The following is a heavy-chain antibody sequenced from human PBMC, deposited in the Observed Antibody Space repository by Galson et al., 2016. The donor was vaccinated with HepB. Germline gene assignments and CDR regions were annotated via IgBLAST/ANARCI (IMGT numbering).Heavy chain of an antibody. Sequence: SLRLSCAASGFTFSTYWMHWVRQAPGKGLEWVSLISGGNTYYADSVRGRFTISRDNSKNTLYLQMNSLRAEDTAVYYCAKVLPYSAGHGMDVRGQGTTVTVSS. CDR3: AKVLPYSAGHGMDV. CDR1: GFTFSTYW. D-gene: IGHD6-13*01. V-gene: IGHV3-53*01. J-gene: IGHJ6*01. CDR2: ISGGNT.